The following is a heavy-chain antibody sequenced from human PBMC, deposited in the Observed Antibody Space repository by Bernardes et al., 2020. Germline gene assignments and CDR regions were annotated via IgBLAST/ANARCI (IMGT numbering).Heavy chain of an antibody. CDR2: IYYSGST. CDR1: GGSISSSSYY. V-gene: IGHV4-39*01. J-gene: IGHJ5*02. Sequence: SETLSLTCTVSGGSISSSSYYWGWIRQPPGKGLEWIGSIYYSGSTYYNPSLKSRVTISVDTSKNQFSLKLSSVTAADTAVYYCARQIIVVVVAATPVEFDPWGQGTLVTVSS. D-gene: IGHD2-15*01. CDR3: ARQIIVVVVAATPVEFDP.